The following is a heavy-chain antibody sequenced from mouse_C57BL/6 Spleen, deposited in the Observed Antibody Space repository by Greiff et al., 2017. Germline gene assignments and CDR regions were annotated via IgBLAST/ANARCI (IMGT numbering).Heavy chain of an antibody. V-gene: IGHV1-53*01. CDR3: ASDTTVVAPFAY. CDR1: GYTFTSYW. J-gene: IGHJ3*01. D-gene: IGHD1-1*01. Sequence: VKLQQPGTELVKPGASVKLSCKASGYTFTSYWMHWVKQRPGQGLEWIGNINPSNGGTNYNEKFKSKATLTVDKSSSTAYMQLSSLTSEDSAVYYCASDTTVVAPFAYWGQGTLVTVSA. CDR2: INPSNGGT.